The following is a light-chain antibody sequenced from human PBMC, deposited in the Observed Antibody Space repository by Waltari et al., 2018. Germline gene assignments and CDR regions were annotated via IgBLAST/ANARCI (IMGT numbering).Light chain of an antibody. J-gene: IGLJ3*02. CDR1: SRDVGFYNY. CDR2: DVS. CDR3: NSYAGSSSWV. V-gene: IGLV2-14*01. Sequence: QSALIQPASVSGSPGQSIHISCTGSSRDVGFYNYVSWYQQHPGKAPKLMIYDVSERPSGVSNRFAGSKSGNTASPTISGLQAEDEADYYCNSYAGSSSWVFGGGTKLTVL.